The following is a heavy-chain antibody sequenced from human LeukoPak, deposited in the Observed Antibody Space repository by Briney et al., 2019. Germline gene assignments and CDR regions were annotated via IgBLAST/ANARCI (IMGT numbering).Heavy chain of an antibody. CDR3: ARDAYYDSSGYYYDY. J-gene: IGHJ4*02. CDR1: GYTFTGYY. Sequence: ASVKVSCKASGYTFTGYYMHWVRQAPGQGLEWMGRINPNSGGTNYAQKFQGRVTMTRDTSISTAYMELSRLRSDDTAAYYCARDAYYDSSGYYYDYWGQETLVTVSS. V-gene: IGHV1-2*06. CDR2: INPNSGGT. D-gene: IGHD3-22*01.